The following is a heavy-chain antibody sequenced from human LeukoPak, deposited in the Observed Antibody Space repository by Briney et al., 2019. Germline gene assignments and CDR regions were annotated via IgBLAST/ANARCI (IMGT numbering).Heavy chain of an antibody. CDR3: ARAGGHCSSTRCYNWFDP. V-gene: IGHV4-59*01. J-gene: IGHJ5*02. CDR2: VFYSGST. D-gene: IGHD2-2*01. CDR1: GGSISSYS. Sequence: SETLSLTCTVSGGSISSYSWSWIRQPPGKGLEWIGHVFYSGSTNYNPSLRSRVTLSVDTSKNQFSLKLTSVTAADTAVYYCARAGGHCSSTRCYNWFDPWGQGTLVTVSS.